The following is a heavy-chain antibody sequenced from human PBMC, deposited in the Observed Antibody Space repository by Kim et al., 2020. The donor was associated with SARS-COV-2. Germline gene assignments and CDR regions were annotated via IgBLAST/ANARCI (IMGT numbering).Heavy chain of an antibody. J-gene: IGHJ6*02. CDR3: ARAGESGWFRVISGMDV. D-gene: IGHD3-10*01. CDR2: IYYSGST. V-gene: IGHV4-59*13. Sequence: SETLSLTCTVSGGSISSYYWSWIRQPPGKGLEWIGYIYYSGSTNYNPSLKSRVTISVDTSKNQSSLKLSSVTAADTAVYYCARAGESGWFRVISGMDVWGQGTTVTVSS. CDR1: GGSISSYY.